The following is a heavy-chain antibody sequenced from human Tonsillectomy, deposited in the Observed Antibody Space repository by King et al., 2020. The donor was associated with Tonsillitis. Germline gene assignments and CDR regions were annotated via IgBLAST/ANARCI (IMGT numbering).Heavy chain of an antibody. D-gene: IGHD3-9*01. Sequence: VQLQESGPGLVKPSETLSLTCAVSGYSISSGYYWGWIRQPPGKGLEWIGSIYHSGSTYYNPALKSRVTISVDTSKNQFSLKLSSVTAADTAVYYCARDYYDILTGYSPNWFDPWGQGTLFTVSS. CDR2: IYHSGST. V-gene: IGHV4-38-2*02. J-gene: IGHJ5*02. CDR3: ARDYYDILTGYSPNWFDP. CDR1: GYSISSGYY.